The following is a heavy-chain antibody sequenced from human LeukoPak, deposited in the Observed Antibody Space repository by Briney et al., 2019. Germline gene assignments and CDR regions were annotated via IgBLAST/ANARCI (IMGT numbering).Heavy chain of an antibody. CDR1: GFTFSSYA. J-gene: IGHJ4*02. D-gene: IGHD4-17*01. CDR2: ISTNGGST. CDR3: ARPLHYGDYRSLGY. V-gene: IGHV3-64*01. Sequence: GGSLRLSCAASGFTFSSYAMHWVRQAPGKGLEYVSAISTNGGSTYYANSVKGRFTISRDNSKNTLYLQMGSLRAEDTAVYYCARPLHYGDYRSLGYWGQGTLVTVSS.